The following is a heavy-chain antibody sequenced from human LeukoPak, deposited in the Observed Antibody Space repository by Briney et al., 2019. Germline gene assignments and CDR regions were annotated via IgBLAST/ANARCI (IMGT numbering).Heavy chain of an antibody. CDR2: IRTKANGGTT. D-gene: IGHD2-21*02. J-gene: IGHJ4*02. CDR3: TRDVNFGVVTAHFDC. Sequence: PGGSLRLSCTASGFTFGDYAMSWVRQAPGKGVEWLGFIRTKANGGTTEYAASVKGRFTISRDDSKSIAYLQMDSLTTEDTAVYYCTRDVNFGVVTAHFDCWGQGTLVTVSS. CDR1: GFTFGDYA. V-gene: IGHV3-49*04.